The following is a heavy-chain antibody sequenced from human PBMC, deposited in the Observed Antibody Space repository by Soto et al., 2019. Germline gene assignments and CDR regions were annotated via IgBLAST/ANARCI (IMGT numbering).Heavy chain of an antibody. CDR2: INPNSGDT. CDR1: GYIFTGYY. Sequence: ASVKVSCKASGYIFTGYYMHWVRQAPGQGLEWMGWINPNSGDTNYAQKFQGWVTMTRDTSISTGYMELSRLTFDDTAVYYCARAVGVVPAAFIKFDYWGQGTLVTVSS. D-gene: IGHD2-2*01. J-gene: IGHJ4*02. V-gene: IGHV1-2*04. CDR3: ARAVGVVPAAFIKFDY.